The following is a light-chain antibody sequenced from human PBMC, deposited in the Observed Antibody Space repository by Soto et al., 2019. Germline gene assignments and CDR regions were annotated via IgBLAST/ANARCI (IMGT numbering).Light chain of an antibody. CDR1: SSDIGGYNY. CDR2: DVS. CDR3: SSYTSSTTLYV. Sequence: ALTQPASVSGSPGQSITISCTGTSSDIGGYNYVSWYQQHPGKAPKLMIYDVSNRPSGVSSRFSGSKSGNTASLTISGLQAEDEADYYCSSYTSSTTLYVFGTGTKVTVL. V-gene: IGLV2-14*01. J-gene: IGLJ1*01.